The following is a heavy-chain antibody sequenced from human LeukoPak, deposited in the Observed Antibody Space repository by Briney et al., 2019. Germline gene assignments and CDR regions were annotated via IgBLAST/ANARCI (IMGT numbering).Heavy chain of an antibody. J-gene: IGHJ4*02. CDR2: INSDGSRT. Sequence: GGSLRLSCAASGITFSNYWMHWVRQAPGKGLVWVSRINSDGSRTTYADSVKGRFTISRDNAQNTLYLQMNSLRAEDTALYYCARDAWMASTPLDYWGQGTLVTVSS. V-gene: IGHV3-74*01. D-gene: IGHD5-24*01. CDR3: ARDAWMASTPLDY. CDR1: GITFSNYW.